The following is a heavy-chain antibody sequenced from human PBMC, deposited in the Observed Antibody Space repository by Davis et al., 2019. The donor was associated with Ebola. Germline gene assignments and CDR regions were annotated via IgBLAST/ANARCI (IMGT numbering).Heavy chain of an antibody. CDR1: GYTLNELS. J-gene: IGHJ5*01. CDR3: ARGTRSFDS. Sequence: ASVKVSCKVSGYTLNELSIHWVRQAPGKGLEWMGGFDPEDDKTIYGQNFQDRLIMTEDTSTHTAYMELSSLRSEDTAVYFCARGTRSFDSWGQGSLVTVSS. CDR2: FDPEDDKT. D-gene: IGHD3-16*01. V-gene: IGHV1-24*01.